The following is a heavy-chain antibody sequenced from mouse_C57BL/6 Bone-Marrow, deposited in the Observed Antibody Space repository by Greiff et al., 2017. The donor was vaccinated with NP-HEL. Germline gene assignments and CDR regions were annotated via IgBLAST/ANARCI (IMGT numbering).Heavy chain of an antibody. V-gene: IGHV5-4*01. CDR1: GFTFSSYA. CDR3: AREDSSGYPFDY. CDR2: ISDGGSYT. Sequence: EVQGVESGGGLVKPGGSLKLSCAASGFTFSSYAMSWVRQTPEKRLEWVATISDGGSYTYYPDNVKGRFTISRDNAKNNLYLQMSHLKSEDTAMYYCAREDSSGYPFDYWGQGTTLTVSS. D-gene: IGHD3-2*02. J-gene: IGHJ2*01.